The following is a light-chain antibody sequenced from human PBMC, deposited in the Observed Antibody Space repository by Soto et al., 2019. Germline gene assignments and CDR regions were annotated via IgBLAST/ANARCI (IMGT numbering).Light chain of an antibody. CDR2: GAS. CDR3: QQYDKWPPLT. Sequence: EIVMTQSPATLSVYPGERATLSCRASQSVSSNLAWYQQKPGQAPRLLISGASTRATGIPARFSGSGSGTEFTLTISSLQSEDFAVYYCQQYDKWPPLTFGGGTKVDIK. J-gene: IGKJ4*01. CDR1: QSVSSN. V-gene: IGKV3-15*01.